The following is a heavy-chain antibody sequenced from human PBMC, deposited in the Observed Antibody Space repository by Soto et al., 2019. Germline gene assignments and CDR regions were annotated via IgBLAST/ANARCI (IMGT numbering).Heavy chain of an antibody. CDR1: GGTFSSYT. D-gene: IGHD4-17*01. J-gene: IGHJ2*01. CDR3: ARDLNDYQDYGDYGWYFDL. Sequence: QVQLVQSGAEVKKPGSSVKVSCKASGGTFSSYTISWVRQAPGQGLEWMGRIIPILGIANYAQKFQGRVTITADKSTSTAYMELSSLRSEDTAVYYCARDLNDYQDYGDYGWYFDLWGRGTLVTVSS. CDR2: IIPILGIA. V-gene: IGHV1-69*08.